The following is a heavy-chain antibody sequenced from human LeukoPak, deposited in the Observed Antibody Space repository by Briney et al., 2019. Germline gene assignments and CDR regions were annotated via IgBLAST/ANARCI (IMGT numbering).Heavy chain of an antibody. CDR2: INHSGST. V-gene: IGHV4-34*01. D-gene: IGHD2-2*01. CDR3: ARSPSYCSSTSCYPSRSPHWFDP. CDR1: GGSFSGYY. Sequence: KPSETLSLTRAVYGGSFSGYYWSWIRQPPGKGLEWIGEINHSGSTNYNPSLKSRVTISVDTSKNQFSLKLSSVTAADTAVYYCARSPSYCSSTSCYPSRSPHWFDPWGQGTLVTVSS. J-gene: IGHJ5*02.